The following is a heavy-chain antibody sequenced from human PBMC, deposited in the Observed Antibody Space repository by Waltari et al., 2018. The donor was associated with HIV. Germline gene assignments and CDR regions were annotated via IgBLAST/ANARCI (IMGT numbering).Heavy chain of an antibody. V-gene: IGHV4-39*01. CDR2: IYYSGCT. D-gene: IGHD6-19*01. CDR1: GGSISSSSYY. CDR3: AGHSGQIGFDP. J-gene: IGHJ5*02. Sequence: QLQLQESGPGLVKPSETLSLTCTVSGGSISSSSYYWGWIRQPPGKGLEWIGSIYYSGCTDHNPSLKSRVTISVDTSKNQFSLQLSSVTAADTAVYYSAGHSGQIGFDPWGQGTLVTVSS.